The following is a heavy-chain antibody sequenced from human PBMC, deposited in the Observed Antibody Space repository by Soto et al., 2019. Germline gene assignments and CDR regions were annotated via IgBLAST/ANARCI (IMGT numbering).Heavy chain of an antibody. CDR3: ARESYSATEGRDGYNLLY. J-gene: IGHJ4*02. V-gene: IGHV4-4*02. CDR2: IHHSGST. D-gene: IGHD5-12*01. Sequence: QVQLQESGPGLVKPSGTLSLTCAVSGGSISSNNWWSWVRQPPGKGLEWIGEIHHSGSTNYNPSLKSRVTMSVDKSKNQFSLSLRSVTAADTAVYYCARESYSATEGRDGYNLLYWGQGTLVTVSS. CDR1: GGSISSNNW.